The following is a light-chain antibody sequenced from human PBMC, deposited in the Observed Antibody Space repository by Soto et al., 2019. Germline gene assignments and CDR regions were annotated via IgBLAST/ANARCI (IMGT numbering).Light chain of an antibody. CDR2: DAS. CDR3: QQRANLIT. J-gene: IGKJ5*01. Sequence: EIVLTQSPATLSLSPGERATLSCRASQSVSTSLAWYQQKPGQSPRLLIYDASNRATGIPDRFSGSGSGTDFTLTISSLEPGAFAVYYCQQRANLITFGQGTRLEIK. CDR1: QSVSTS. V-gene: IGKV3-11*01.